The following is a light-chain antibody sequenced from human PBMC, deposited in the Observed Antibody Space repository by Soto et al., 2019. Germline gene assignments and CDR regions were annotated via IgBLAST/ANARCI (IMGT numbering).Light chain of an antibody. J-gene: IGKJ5*01. V-gene: IGKV1-5*01. CDR1: QDISTY. Sequence: RLTQSPSSLSASVGDTVTISCRASQDISTYLAWYQHKPGKAPTLLIFGASSLHNGVPPRFAGSGSGSEFTLTITRLQPDDFATYYCQHHTLYSAPFGQGTRV. CDR3: QHHTLYSAP. CDR2: GAS.